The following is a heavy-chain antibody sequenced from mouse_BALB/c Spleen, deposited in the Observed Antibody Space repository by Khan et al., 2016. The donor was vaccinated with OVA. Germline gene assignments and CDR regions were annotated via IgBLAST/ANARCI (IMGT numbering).Heavy chain of an antibody. CDR2: INTYTGEP. J-gene: IGHJ4*01. Sequence: QIQLVQSGPELKKPGETVKISCKASGHTFTNYGMNWVKQAPGKGLKWMGWINTYTGEPTYADDFNGRFAFSLETSASTAYLQINNLKNEDTATYFWARPPYISYAMDNWGQGTSVTVSA. CDR1: GHTFTNYG. CDR3: ARPPYISYAMDN. D-gene: IGHD2-10*01. V-gene: IGHV9-3-1*01.